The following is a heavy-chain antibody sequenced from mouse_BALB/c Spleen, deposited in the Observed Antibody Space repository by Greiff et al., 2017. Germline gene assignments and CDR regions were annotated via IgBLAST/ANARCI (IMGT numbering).Heavy chain of an antibody. CDR3: ARSTTRTGEWFAY. V-gene: IGHV1S22*01. CDR2: IYPCSGST. J-gene: IGHJ3*01. D-gene: IGHD3-3*01. CDR1: GYTFTSYW. Sequence: LQQPGSELVRPGASVKLSCKASGYTFTSYWMHWVKQRPGQGLEWIGNIYPCSGSTIYDEKFKSKATLTVDTSSSTAYMQLSSLTSEDSAVYYCARSTTRTGEWFAYWGQGTLVTVSA.